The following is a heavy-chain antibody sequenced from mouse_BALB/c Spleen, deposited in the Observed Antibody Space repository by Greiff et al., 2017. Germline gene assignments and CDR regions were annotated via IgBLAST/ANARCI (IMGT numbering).Heavy chain of an antibody. CDR3: ARYGEGYAMDY. V-gene: IGHV1-4*01. CDR2: INPSSGYT. Sequence: QVQLKESGAELARPGASVKMSCKASGYTFTSYTMHWVKQRPGQGLEWIGYINPSSGYTNYNQKFKDKATLTADKSSSTAYMQLSSLTSEDSAVYYCARYGEGYAMDYWGQGTSVTVSS. D-gene: IGHD1-1*02. CDR1: GYTFTSYT. J-gene: IGHJ4*01.